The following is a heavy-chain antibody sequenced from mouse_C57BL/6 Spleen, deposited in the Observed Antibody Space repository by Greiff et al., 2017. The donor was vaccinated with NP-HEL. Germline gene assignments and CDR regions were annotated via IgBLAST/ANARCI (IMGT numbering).Heavy chain of an antibody. CDR3: ARIKKIVATYLDY. CDR1: GYTFTSYW. CDR2: TNPTNGRT. V-gene: IGHV1S81*02. J-gene: IGHJ2*01. Sequence: QVHVKQSGAELVKAGASVKMSCKASGYTFTSYWMHWVKQRLGQGLEWFAETNPTNGRTYYNEKFKSKATLTVDKSSSTAYMLLSGPTFEDSAVYYWARIKKIVATYLDYWGQGTTLTVSS. D-gene: IGHD1-1*01.